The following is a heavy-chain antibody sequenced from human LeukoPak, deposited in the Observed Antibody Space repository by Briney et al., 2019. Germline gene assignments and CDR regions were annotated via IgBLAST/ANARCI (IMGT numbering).Heavy chain of an antibody. J-gene: IGHJ4*02. CDR2: INHSGST. D-gene: IGHD5-24*01. CDR1: GGSFSGYY. CDR3: AKVASRDGYSFDY. Sequence: KPSETLSLTCAVYGGSFSGYYWSWIHQPPGKGLEWIGEINHSGSTNYNPSLKSRVTISVDTSKNQFSLKLSSVTAADTAVYYCAKVASRDGYSFDYWGQGTLVTVSS. V-gene: IGHV4-34*01.